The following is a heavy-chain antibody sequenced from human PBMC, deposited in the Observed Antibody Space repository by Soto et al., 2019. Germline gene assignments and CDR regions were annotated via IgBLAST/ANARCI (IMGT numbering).Heavy chain of an antibody. V-gene: IGHV5-51*01. CDR3: ARHGNNGPEDTLDV. CDR1: GYTFNTYW. CDR2: IHPGDSET. J-gene: IGHJ6*02. D-gene: IGHD1-1*01. Sequence: EEQLVQSGADVKKPGESLKISCQASGYTFNTYWIGWVRQMPGKGLEWMGIIHPGDSETRYNPSFQGQVTISADKSITTAYLPWSSLKASDTAMYFCARHGNNGPEDTLDVWGQGTTVTVSS.